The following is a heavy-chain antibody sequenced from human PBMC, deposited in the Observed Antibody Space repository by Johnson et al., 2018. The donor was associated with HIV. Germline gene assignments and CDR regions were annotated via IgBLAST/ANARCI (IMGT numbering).Heavy chain of an antibody. CDR3: AGSTSAFDI. CDR2: IGTAGDT. J-gene: IGHJ3*02. Sequence: EKLVESGGGVVQPGRSLRLSCAASGFTFSSYGMHWVRQAPGKGLEWVSAIGTAGDTYYPGSVKGRFTISRDNSKNSLYLQMNSLRAEDTALYYCAGSTSAFDIWGQGTMVTVSS. V-gene: IGHV3-13*01. CDR1: GFTFSSYG. D-gene: IGHD1-26*01.